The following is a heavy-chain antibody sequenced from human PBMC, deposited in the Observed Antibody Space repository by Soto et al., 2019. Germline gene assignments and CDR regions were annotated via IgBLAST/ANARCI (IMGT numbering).Heavy chain of an antibody. D-gene: IGHD6-13*01. CDR2: IYHSGST. CDR1: RRSISSSNW. Sequence: PESLSPGCAVSRRSISSSNWWSCVRQPPGKGLEWIGEIYHSGSTNYNPSLKSRVTISVDKSKNQFSLKLSSVTAADTAVYYCVRAGSSSWNYYYGMDVWGQGTTVTVSS. J-gene: IGHJ6*02. CDR3: VRAGSSSWNYYYGMDV. V-gene: IGHV4-4*03.